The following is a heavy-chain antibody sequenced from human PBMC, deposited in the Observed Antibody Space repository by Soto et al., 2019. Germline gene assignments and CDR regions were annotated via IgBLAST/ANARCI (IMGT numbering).Heavy chain of an antibody. Sequence: QVQLQESGPGLVKPSQTLSLTCTVSGGSISSGGYYWSWIRQHPGMGLEWIGYIYYSGSTYYNPSLKSRVTISVDTSKNQFSLKLSSVTAADTAVYYCASERACSGGSCYFNWYFDLWGRGTLVTVSS. J-gene: IGHJ2*01. D-gene: IGHD2-15*01. CDR3: ASERACSGGSCYFNWYFDL. CDR2: IYYSGST. CDR1: GGSISSGGYY. V-gene: IGHV4-31*03.